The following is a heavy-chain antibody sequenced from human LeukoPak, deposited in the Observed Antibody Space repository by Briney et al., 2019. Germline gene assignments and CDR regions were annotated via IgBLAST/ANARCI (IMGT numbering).Heavy chain of an antibody. Sequence: SEALSLTCTISGGSISNYYWSWIRQPAAKGLEWIGRSHSTGSTDYNPSLRSRVTMSVDTSKNQFSLKLSSVTAADTAVYYCARGLLDRIAAAARAPGGGGLMDVWGKGTTVTVSS. CDR1: GGSISNYY. D-gene: IGHD6-13*01. V-gene: IGHV4-4*07. CDR3: ARGLLDRIAAAARAPGGGGLMDV. CDR2: SHSTGST. J-gene: IGHJ6*03.